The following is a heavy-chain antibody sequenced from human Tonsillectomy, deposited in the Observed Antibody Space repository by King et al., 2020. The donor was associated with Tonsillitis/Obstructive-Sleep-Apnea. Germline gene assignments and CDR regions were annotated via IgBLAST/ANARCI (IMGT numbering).Heavy chain of an antibody. CDR2: INTNTGNP. D-gene: IGHD2-2*02. J-gene: IGHJ2*01. CDR1: GYTFTNYA. Sequence: VQLVQSGSELKKPGASVKVSCKASGYTFTNYALNWVRQAPGQGLEWMGWINTNTGNPTYAQGFTGRFVFSLDTSVSTAYLQISSLKAEDPAVYYCARDQGWVPAAIGSGLDWYFDLWGRGTLVTVSS. V-gene: IGHV7-4-1*02. CDR3: ARDQGWVPAAIGSGLDWYFDL.